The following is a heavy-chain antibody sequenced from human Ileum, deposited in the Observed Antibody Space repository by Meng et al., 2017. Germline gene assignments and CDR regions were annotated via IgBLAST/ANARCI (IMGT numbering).Heavy chain of an antibody. CDR1: GGSFSAYY. Sequence: VQIQQWGAGLLGPSVTLSLSCGVYGGSFSAYYWTWIRQPPGKGLEWIGEINHSATTYYSPPLMGRVSVSVDTSKNQFSLKLTSVTAADTAVYYCARSERSVYWYFDLWGRGTLVTVSS. V-gene: IGHV4-34*01. CDR2: INHSATT. CDR3: ARSERSVYWYFDL. J-gene: IGHJ2*01. D-gene: IGHD1-26*01.